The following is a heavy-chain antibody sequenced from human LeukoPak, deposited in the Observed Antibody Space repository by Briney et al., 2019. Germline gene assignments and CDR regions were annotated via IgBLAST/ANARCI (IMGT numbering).Heavy chain of an antibody. V-gene: IGHV3-30*03. CDR3: ARAAYRTSTSRYFSGYAQRPLDP. J-gene: IGHJ5*02. CDR1: GFTFNTYG. Sequence: TGKSLRLSCAASGFTFNTYGMHWVRQAPGKGLEWVAGISNDGSSKSYADSVKGRFTVSRDNSKNTMSLQMNSLRPEDTAVYYCARAAYRTSTSRYFSGYAQRPLDPWGQGTLVTVSS. CDR2: ISNDGSSK. D-gene: IGHD2-2*01.